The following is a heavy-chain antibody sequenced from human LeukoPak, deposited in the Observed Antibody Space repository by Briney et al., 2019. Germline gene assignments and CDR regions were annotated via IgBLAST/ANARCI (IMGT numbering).Heavy chain of an antibody. D-gene: IGHD3-10*01. CDR3: ARQDSMVRGVINNWFDP. J-gene: IGHJ5*02. Sequence: ASVKVSCKASGYTFTSYGISWVRPAPGQGLEWMGWISAYNGNTNYAQKLQGRVTMTTDTSTSTAYMELRSLRSDDTAVYYCARQDSMVRGVINNWFDPWGQGTLVTVSS. CDR2: ISAYNGNT. V-gene: IGHV1-18*01. CDR1: GYTFTSYG.